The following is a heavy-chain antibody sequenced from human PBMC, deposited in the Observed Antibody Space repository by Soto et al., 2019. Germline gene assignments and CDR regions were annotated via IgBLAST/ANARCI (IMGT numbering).Heavy chain of an antibody. Sequence: GESLKISCKGSGYSFTTYWIGWVRQMPGKGLEWMGIIHPGDSDTRYSPSFQGQVTISADKSISTAYLQWSSLKASDTAMDYCARQEGSSVSSFDFWGQGTLVTVSS. D-gene: IGHD2-2*01. V-gene: IGHV5-51*01. CDR1: GYSFTTYW. CDR3: ARQEGSSVSSFDF. CDR2: IHPGDSDT. J-gene: IGHJ4*02.